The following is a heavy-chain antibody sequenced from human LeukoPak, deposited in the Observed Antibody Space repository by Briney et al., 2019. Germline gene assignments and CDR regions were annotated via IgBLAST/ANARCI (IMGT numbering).Heavy chain of an antibody. J-gene: IGHJ6*02. CDR2: INPSGGST. CDR1: GYTFTSYY. D-gene: IGHD2-2*01. Sequence: ASVKVSCKASGYTFTSYYMHWVRQAPGQGLEWMGIINPSGGSTSYAQKFQGRVTMTRDTSTSTVYMELSSLRSEDTAVYYCARVRVERYCSSTSCPTPYGMDVWGQGTTVTVSS. CDR3: ARVRVERYCSSTSCPTPYGMDV. V-gene: IGHV1-46*01.